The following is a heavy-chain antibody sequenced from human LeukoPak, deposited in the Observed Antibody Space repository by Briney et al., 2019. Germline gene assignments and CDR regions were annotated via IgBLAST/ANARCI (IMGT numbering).Heavy chain of an antibody. CDR1: GFPFSDYY. CDR2: ISSSSSTI. CDR3: AMYSSANAREFQG. Sequence: PGGSLRLSCAASGFPFSDYYMSWIRQAPGKGLEWVSYISSSSSTIYYADSVKGRFTISRDNAKNSLYLQMNSLRAEDTAVYYCAMYSSANAREFQGWGQGTLVTVSS. J-gene: IGHJ1*01. V-gene: IGHV3-11*04. D-gene: IGHD3-22*01.